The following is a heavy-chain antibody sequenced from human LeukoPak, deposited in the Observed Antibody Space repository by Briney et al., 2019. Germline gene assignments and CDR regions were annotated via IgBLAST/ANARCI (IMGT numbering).Heavy chain of an antibody. CDR1: GFTFSSYS. J-gene: IGHJ4*02. D-gene: IGHD4-17*01. Sequence: GGSLRLSCAASGFTFSSYSMNWVRQAPGKGLEWVSYISSSSSTIYYAGSVKGRFTISRDNAKNSLYLQMNSLRAEDTAVYYCARLWYGDYGSYWGQGTLVTVSS. CDR2: ISSSSSTI. V-gene: IGHV3-48*01. CDR3: ARLWYGDYGSY.